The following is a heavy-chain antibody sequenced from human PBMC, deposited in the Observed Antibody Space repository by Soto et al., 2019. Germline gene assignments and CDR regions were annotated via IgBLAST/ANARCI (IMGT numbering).Heavy chain of an antibody. CDR1: GFTFSSYS. CDR3: ARELDYYDSSGYYYFPHDAFDI. CDR2: ISSSSSYI. V-gene: IGHV3-21*01. D-gene: IGHD3-22*01. Sequence: GESLKISCAASGFTFSSYSMNWVRQAPGKGLEWVSSISSSSSYIYYADSVKGRFTISRDNAKNSLYLQMNSLRAEDTAVYYCARELDYYDSSGYYYFPHDAFDIWGQGTMVTVSS. J-gene: IGHJ3*02.